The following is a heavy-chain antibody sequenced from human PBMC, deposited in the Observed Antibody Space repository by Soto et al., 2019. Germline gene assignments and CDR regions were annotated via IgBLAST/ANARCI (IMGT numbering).Heavy chain of an antibody. CDR2: IYYSGST. CDR3: ARDCSSTSCYESRGDYGLDY. Sequence: SETLSLTCTVSGGSISSYYWSWIRQPPEKGLEWIGYIYYSGSTNYNPSLKSRVTISVDTSKNQFSLKLSSVTAADTAVYYCARDCSSTSCYESRGDYGLDYWGQGTLVTVSS. J-gene: IGHJ4*02. V-gene: IGHV4-59*01. CDR1: GGSISSYY. D-gene: IGHD2-2*01.